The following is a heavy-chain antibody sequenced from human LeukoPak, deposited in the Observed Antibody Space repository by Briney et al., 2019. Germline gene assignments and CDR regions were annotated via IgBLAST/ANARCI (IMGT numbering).Heavy chain of an antibody. CDR1: GFIFSRYW. J-gene: IGHJ4*02. CDR3: ARAPAGARLDY. Sequence: GGSLRLSCAASGFIFSRYWMYWVRQAPGKGLEWVASIKLDGSEQYYVDSVKGRFTISRDNAKSSLYLQMNSLRAEDTAVYFCARAPAGARLDYWGQGTLVTVSS. D-gene: IGHD1-26*01. V-gene: IGHV3-7*01. CDR2: IKLDGSEQ.